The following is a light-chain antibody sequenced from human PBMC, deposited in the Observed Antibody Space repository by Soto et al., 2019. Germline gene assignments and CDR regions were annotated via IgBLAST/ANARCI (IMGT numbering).Light chain of an antibody. CDR1: QGISSY. Sequence: DIQLTQSPSFLSASVGDRVTVTCRASQGISSYLAWYQQKPGKAPKLLIYAASTLQSGVPSRFSGSGSGTEFTITISSLQTEDFATYYCQQFNSFPRTFGLGTKVEIK. V-gene: IGKV1-9*01. CDR2: AAS. J-gene: IGKJ1*01. CDR3: QQFNSFPRT.